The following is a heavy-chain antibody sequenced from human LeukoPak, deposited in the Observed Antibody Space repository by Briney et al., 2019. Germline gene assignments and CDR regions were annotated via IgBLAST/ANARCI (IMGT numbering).Heavy chain of an antibody. Sequence: PGGSLRVSCAASGFTFTNYGMHWVRQAPGKGLGWVAVIWYDGGQKYYADSVKGRFTISRDNTKNTLYLQMNSLRVEDTAVYYCARDPSLRVTLDYWGQGTLVTVSS. J-gene: IGHJ4*02. D-gene: IGHD4-11*01. CDR3: ARDPSLRVTLDY. CDR1: GFTFTNYG. CDR2: IWYDGGQK. V-gene: IGHV3-33*01.